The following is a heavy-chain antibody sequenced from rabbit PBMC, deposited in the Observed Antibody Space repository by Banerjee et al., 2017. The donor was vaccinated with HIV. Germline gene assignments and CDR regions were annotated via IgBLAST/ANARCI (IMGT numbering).Heavy chain of an antibody. D-gene: IGHD1-1*01. CDR3: AREARSSAL. J-gene: IGHJ6*01. Sequence: QEQLEESGGDLVKPEGSLTLTCTASGFSFSSSYWICWVRQAPGKGLEWIGCIYTISGTTYYASWAKGRFTISKTSSTTVTLQMTSLTAADTATYFCAREARSSALWGPGTLVTVS. CDR2: IYTISGTT. V-gene: IGHV1S45*01. CDR1: GFSFSSSYW.